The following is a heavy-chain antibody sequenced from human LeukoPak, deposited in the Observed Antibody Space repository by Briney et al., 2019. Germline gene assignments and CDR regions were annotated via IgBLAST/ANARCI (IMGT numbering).Heavy chain of an antibody. CDR3: ARVRRGLLWFGEFAFDY. Sequence: SETLSLTCAVYGGSFSGYYWSWIRQPPGKGLEWIGEINHSGSTNYNPSLKSRVTISVDTSKNQFSLKLSSVTAADTAVYYCARVRRGLLWFGEFAFDYWGQGTLVTVSS. CDR1: GGSFSGYY. V-gene: IGHV4-34*01. J-gene: IGHJ4*02. CDR2: INHSGST. D-gene: IGHD3-10*01.